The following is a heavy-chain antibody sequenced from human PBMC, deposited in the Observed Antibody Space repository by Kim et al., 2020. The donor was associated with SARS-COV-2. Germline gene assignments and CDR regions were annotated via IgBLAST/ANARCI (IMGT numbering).Heavy chain of an antibody. CDR2: MNPNSGNT. V-gene: IGHV1-8*01. Sequence: ASVKVSCKASGYTFTSYDINWVRQATGQGLEWMGWMNPNSGNTGYAQKFQGRVTMTRNTSISTAYMELSSLRSEDTAVYYCARDGFTFGGVIVMGFDYWGQGTLVTVSS. J-gene: IGHJ4*02. CDR1: GYTFTSYD. D-gene: IGHD3-16*02. CDR3: ARDGFTFGGVIVMGFDY.